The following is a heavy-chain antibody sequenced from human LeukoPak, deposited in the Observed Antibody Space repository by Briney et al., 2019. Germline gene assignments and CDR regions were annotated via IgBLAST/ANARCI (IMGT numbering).Heavy chain of an antibody. V-gene: IGHV4-31*11. CDR2: IYYSGST. CDR3: ARAYDWFDP. D-gene: IGHD3-16*01. Sequence: PSETLSLTCAVSGGSISSGGYYWSWIRQLPGKGLEWIGYIYYSGSTYYNPSLKSRITISVDTSKNQFSLKLSSVTAADTAVYYCARAYDWFDPWGQGTLVTVSS. CDR1: GGSISSGGYY. J-gene: IGHJ5*02.